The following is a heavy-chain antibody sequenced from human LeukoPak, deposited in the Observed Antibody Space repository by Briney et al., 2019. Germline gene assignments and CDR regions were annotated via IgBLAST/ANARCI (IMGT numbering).Heavy chain of an antibody. D-gene: IGHD3-22*01. CDR3: AKEGPSSSGYQPLDY. CDR2: ICRNSGCL. Sequence: GGSLRLSCAASGFTFDNYPMPWVRQAPGKGPEWVSGICRNSGCLGYADSVKGRFTISRDDAKNSLYLQINSLRAEDTALYYCAKEGPSSSGYQPLDYWGQGTLVTVSS. CDR1: GFTFDNYP. V-gene: IGHV3-9*01. J-gene: IGHJ4*02.